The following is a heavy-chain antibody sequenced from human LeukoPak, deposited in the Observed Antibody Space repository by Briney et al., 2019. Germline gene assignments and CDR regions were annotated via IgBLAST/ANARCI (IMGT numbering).Heavy chain of an antibody. CDR3: ALGARQNYYGSGRGFDP. CDR1: GGSISSYY. Sequence: SETLSLTCTVSGGSISSYYWSWIRQPAGKGLEWIGRIYTSGSTNYNPSLKSRVTMSVDTSKNQFSLKLSSVTAADTAVYYCALGARQNYYGSGRGFDPWGQGTLVTVSS. CDR2: IYTSGST. D-gene: IGHD3-10*01. V-gene: IGHV4-4*07. J-gene: IGHJ5*02.